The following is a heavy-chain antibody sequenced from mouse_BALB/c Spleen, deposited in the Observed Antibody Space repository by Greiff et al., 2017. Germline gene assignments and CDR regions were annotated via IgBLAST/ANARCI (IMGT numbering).Heavy chain of an antibody. CDR3: TRSRQLGLRARYAMDY. D-gene: IGHD3-2*01. Sequence: QVQLQQPGAELVMPGASVKMSCKASGYTFTDYWMHWVKQRPGQGLEWIGNIYPGSGSTNYDEKFKSKATLTVDTSSSTAYMQLSSLTSEDSAVYYCTRSRQLGLRARYAMDYWGQGTSVTVSS. CDR1: GYTFTDYW. J-gene: IGHJ4*01. CDR2: IYPGSGST. V-gene: IGHV1-55*01.